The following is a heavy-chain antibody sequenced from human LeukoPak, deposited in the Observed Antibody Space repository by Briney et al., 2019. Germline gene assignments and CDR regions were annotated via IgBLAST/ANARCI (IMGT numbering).Heavy chain of an antibody. CDR2: ISYDGSNK. CDR1: GFTFSSYA. CDR3: ARDRGPSIVVVPAALGY. D-gene: IGHD2-2*01. V-gene: IGHV3-30*04. J-gene: IGHJ4*02. Sequence: GRSLRLSCAASGFTFSSYAMHWVRQAPGKGLEWVAVISYDGSNKYYADSVKGRFTISRGNSKNTLYLQMNSLRAEDTAVYYCARDRGPSIVVVPAALGYWGQGTLVTVSS.